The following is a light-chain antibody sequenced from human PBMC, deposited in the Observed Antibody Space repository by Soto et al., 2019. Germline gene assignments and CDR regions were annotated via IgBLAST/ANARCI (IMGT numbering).Light chain of an antibody. J-gene: IGLJ1*01. CDR3: SSFTTDSTYV. V-gene: IGLV2-14*01. Sequence: QSALTQAASVSGSPGQSITISCTGTSSDVGANIFVSWYQQHPGKVPKLMIYTVSSRPSGVSQRFSGSKSGNTASLTISGLQAEDEADYYCSSFTTDSTYVFGTGTKVTVL. CDR1: SSDVGANIF. CDR2: TVS.